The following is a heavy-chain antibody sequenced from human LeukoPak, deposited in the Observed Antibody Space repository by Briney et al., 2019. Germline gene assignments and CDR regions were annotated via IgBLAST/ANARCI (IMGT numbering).Heavy chain of an antibody. CDR2: ISSSSSYI. Sequence: KPGGSLRLSCVASGFTFSSYSMNWVRQAPGKGLEWVSSISSSSSYIYYADSVKGRFTISRDNAKNSLYLQMNSLRAEDTAVYYCACFDSSGYYPDPKVVDYWGQGTLVTVSS. J-gene: IGHJ4*02. CDR3: ACFDSSGYYPDPKVVDY. D-gene: IGHD3-22*01. V-gene: IGHV3-21*01. CDR1: GFTFSSYS.